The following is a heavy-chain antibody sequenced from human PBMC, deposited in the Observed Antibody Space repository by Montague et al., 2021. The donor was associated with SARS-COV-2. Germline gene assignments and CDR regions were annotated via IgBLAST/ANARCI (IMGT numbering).Heavy chain of an antibody. V-gene: IGHV3-7*01. CDR2: IRGDGSES. J-gene: IGHJ6*03. D-gene: IGHD3-10*01. CDR3: ARLRDGVVPSPILGVGPYYSYYNMDV. CDR1: GFNFHDYW. Sequence: SLRLSCAASGFNFHDYWMTWVRQAPGKGPQWVGNIRGDGSESYFGVSVRGRFTISRDNAKTSVYLHMSNLRAEDTAVYYCARLRDGVVPSPILGVGPYYSYYNMDVWGRGTTVTVSS.